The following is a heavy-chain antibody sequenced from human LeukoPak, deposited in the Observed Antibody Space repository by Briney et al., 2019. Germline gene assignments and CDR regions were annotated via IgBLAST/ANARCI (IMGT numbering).Heavy chain of an antibody. CDR2: INTDGSST. CDR3: VRLSWELGDGGVA. V-gene: IGHV3-74*01. J-gene: IGHJ5*02. CDR1: GFTFSSYW. Sequence: GGSLRLSCAASGFTFSSYWMHWVRQAPGKGLVWISRINTDGSSTTYADSVKGRFTISRDNAKNTLYLQMNSLRAEDTAVYYCVRLSWELGDGGVAWGQGTLVTVSS. D-gene: IGHD1-26*01.